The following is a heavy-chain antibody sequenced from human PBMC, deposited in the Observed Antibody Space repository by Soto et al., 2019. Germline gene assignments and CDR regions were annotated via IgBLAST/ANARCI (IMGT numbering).Heavy chain of an antibody. D-gene: IGHD3-10*01. J-gene: IGHJ6*02. V-gene: IGHV4-59*01. CDR1: GGSISSYY. Sequence: PSETLSLTCTVSGGSISSYYWSWIRQPPGKGLEWIGYIYYSGSTNYNPSLKSRVTISVDTSKNQFSLKLSSVTAADTAVYYCARVMDYYGSGSYYNIRHYGMDVWGQGTTVTVS. CDR3: ARVMDYYGSGSYYNIRHYGMDV. CDR2: IYYSGST.